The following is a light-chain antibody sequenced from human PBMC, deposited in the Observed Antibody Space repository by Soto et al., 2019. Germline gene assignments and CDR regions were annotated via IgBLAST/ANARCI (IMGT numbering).Light chain of an antibody. CDR2: AAS. Sequence: EIEMTQSTGTLSVSLGERATLTCRASQTICTSLAWCQQKPFQAPSLLIFAASTMATGIPARFSGGGSGREVSLPITSMLSDDYALIYCQQYNNTYSWAFAPGTKVAIK. V-gene: IGKV3-15*01. CDR1: QTICTS. CDR3: QQYNNTYSWA. J-gene: IGKJ1*01.